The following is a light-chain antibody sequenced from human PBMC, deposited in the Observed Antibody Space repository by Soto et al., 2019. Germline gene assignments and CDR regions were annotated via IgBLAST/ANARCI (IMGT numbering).Light chain of an antibody. CDR1: SSNIGNNY. Sequence: QSALTQPPSVSAAPGQKVTISCSGSSSNIGNNYVSWYQQLPGTAPKLLIYDNNERPSGIPDRFSGSKSGTSATLGITGLQTGDEADYYCGTWDSSLSAVVFGGGTKLTVL. J-gene: IGLJ2*01. V-gene: IGLV1-51*01. CDR2: DNN. CDR3: GTWDSSLSAVV.